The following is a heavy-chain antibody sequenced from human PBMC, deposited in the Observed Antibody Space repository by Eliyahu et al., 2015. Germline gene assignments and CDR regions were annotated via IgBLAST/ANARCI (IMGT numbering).Heavy chain of an antibody. Sequence: EVRLVESGGDLVQPGGSLRLSCEASGLSVNSDYMSWVRQAPGKGLEWVSVVHSGGNTYYADSVKGRFSISRDISKNTVYLQMKSLRAEDTAMYFCAREPGYYGSVTFFDLWGQGTMVTVSS. V-gene: IGHV3-66*01. CDR2: VHSGGNT. J-gene: IGHJ3*01. CDR3: AREPGYYGSVTFFDL. D-gene: IGHD3-10*01. CDR1: GLSVNSDY.